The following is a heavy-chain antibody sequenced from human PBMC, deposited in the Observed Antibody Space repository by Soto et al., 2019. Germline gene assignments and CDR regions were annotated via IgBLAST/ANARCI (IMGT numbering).Heavy chain of an antibody. Sequence: VQLVQSGAEVKKPGASVKVSCEASCYTFTSYGISWVRQAPGQGLEWMGWISPYNGNTNYAQKLQGRVTMTTDTSTSTAYMELRSLRSDDTAVYYCARGGGTKHYYYDSSGYYFGPWGQGTLVTVSS. D-gene: IGHD3-22*01. CDR2: ISPYNGNT. V-gene: IGHV1-18*01. CDR1: CYTFTSYG. CDR3: ARGGGTKHYYYDSSGYYFGP. J-gene: IGHJ5*02.